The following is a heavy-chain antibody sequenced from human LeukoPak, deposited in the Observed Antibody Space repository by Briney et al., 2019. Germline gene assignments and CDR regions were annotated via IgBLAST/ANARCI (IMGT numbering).Heavy chain of an antibody. CDR1: GFTLSSYW. V-gene: IGHV3-7*01. D-gene: IGHD3-3*01. J-gene: IGHJ4*02. CDR2: IKQDGSEK. Sequence: GGSLRLSCAASGFTLSSYWMSWVRQAPGKGLEWVANIKQDGSEKYYVDSVKGRFTISRDNAKNSLYLQMNSLRAEDTAVYYCASDYDFWSGYFYFDYWGQGTLVTVSS. CDR3: ASDYDFWSGYFYFDY.